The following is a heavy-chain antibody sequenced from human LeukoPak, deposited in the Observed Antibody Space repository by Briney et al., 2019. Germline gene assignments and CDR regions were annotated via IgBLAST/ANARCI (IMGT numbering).Heavy chain of an antibody. Sequence: PGGSLRLSCAASGFTFSSYAMSWVRQAPGKGLEWVSAISGSGGSAYYADSVKGRFTISRDNSKNTLYLQMNSLRAEDTAVYYCAKSPLTYSSSWYGYWGQGTLVTVSS. V-gene: IGHV3-23*01. CDR1: GFTFSSYA. CDR3: AKSPLTYSSSWYGY. J-gene: IGHJ4*02. CDR2: ISGSGGSA. D-gene: IGHD6-13*01.